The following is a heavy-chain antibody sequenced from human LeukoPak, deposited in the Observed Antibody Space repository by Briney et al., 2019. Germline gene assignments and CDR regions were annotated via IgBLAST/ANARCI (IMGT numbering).Heavy chain of an antibody. CDR2: ISAYNGNT. CDR3: ARAEGVVVAAHIDV. Sequence: ASVKVSCKASGYTFTNYGIYWVRQAPGQGLEWVAWISAYNGNTNYAQKLQGRVTVTTDTSTSTAYMELRSLRSDATAIYYCARAEGVVVAAHIDVWGKGTTVTVSS. CDR1: GYTFTNYG. J-gene: IGHJ6*03. D-gene: IGHD2-15*01. V-gene: IGHV1-18*01.